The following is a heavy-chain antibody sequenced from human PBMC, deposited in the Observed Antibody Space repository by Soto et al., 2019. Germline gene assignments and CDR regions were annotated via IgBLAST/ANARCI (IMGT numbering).Heavy chain of an antibody. Sequence: PSETLSLTCAVSGGSISSGGYSWSWIRQPPGKGLEWIGYIYHSGSTYYNPSLKSRVTISVDRSKNQFSLKLSSVTAADTAVYYCARADRIHYFDYWGQGTLVTGSS. J-gene: IGHJ4*02. D-gene: IGHD2-15*01. CDR2: IYHSGST. V-gene: IGHV4-30-2*01. CDR3: ARADRIHYFDY. CDR1: GGSISSGGYS.